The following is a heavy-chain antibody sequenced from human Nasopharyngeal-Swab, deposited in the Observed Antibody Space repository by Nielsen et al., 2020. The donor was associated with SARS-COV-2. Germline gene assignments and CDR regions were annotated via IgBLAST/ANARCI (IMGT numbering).Heavy chain of an antibody. CDR3: ARDLEEDIAVVPAAIWFDP. V-gene: IGHV3-48*02. Sequence: GESLKISCAASGFTFSSYSMNWVRQAPGKGLEWVSYISSSSSTIYYADSVKGRFTISRDNAKNSLYLQMNSLRDEDTAVYYCARDLEEDIAVVPAAIWFDPWGQGTLVTVSS. CDR2: ISSSSSTI. CDR1: GFTFSSYS. J-gene: IGHJ5*02. D-gene: IGHD2-2*01.